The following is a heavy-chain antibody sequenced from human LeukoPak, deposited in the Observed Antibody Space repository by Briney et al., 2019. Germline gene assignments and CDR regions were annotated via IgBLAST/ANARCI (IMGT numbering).Heavy chain of an antibody. CDR3: AREGHARITVTEFNWFDP. J-gene: IGHJ5*02. CDR1: GGTFSSYA. Sequence: SVKVSCKASGGTFSSYAISWVRQAPGQGLEWMGGIIPIFGTANYAQKFQGRVTITADKSTSTAYMELSSLRSEDTAVYYCAREGHARITVTEFNWFDPWGQGTLVTVSS. V-gene: IGHV1-69*06. D-gene: IGHD4-17*01. CDR2: IIPIFGTA.